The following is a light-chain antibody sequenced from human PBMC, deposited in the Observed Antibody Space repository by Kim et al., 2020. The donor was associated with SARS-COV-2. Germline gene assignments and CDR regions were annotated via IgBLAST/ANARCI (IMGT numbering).Light chain of an antibody. CDR1: QSNSMW. V-gene: IGKV1-5*03. J-gene: IGKJ2*01. CDR2: KAS. Sequence: STLSASVGDRGIITCRASQSNSMWLAWYQQKPGKAPKLLISKASSLQSGVPSRFSGSGSGTQFTLTISSLQPDDFGTYYCQQYDNYFGQGTKLEIK. CDR3: QQYDNY.